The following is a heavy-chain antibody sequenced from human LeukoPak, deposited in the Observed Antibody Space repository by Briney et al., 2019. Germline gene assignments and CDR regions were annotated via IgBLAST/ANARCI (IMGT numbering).Heavy chain of an antibody. CDR2: ISYDDGSNK. V-gene: IGHV3-30-3*01. D-gene: IGHD6-13*01. J-gene: IGHJ5*02. CDR3: AREGPASSWSRFDP. Sequence: PERSLRLSCAASGFTFRIYAMHWVRQAPGKGLEWVAVISYDDGSNKYYADSVKGRFTISRDNSKNTLYLQMNSLRPEDTAVYYCAREGPASSWSRFDPWGQGTLVTVSS. CDR1: GFTFRIYA.